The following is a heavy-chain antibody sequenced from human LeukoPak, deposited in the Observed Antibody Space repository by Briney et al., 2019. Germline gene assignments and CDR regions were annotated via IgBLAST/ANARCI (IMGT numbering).Heavy chain of an antibody. CDR3: ARGVATTPLYYYYGMDV. CDR1: GGTFSSYA. J-gene: IGHJ6*02. CDR2: IIPIFGTA. D-gene: IGHD5-12*01. Sequence: ASVKVSCKASGGTFSSYAISWVRQAPGQGLEWMGGIIPIFGTANYAQKFQGRVTITADESTSTAYMELSSLRSEDTAVYYCARGVATTPLYYYYGMDVWGQGTTVTVSS. V-gene: IGHV1-69*13.